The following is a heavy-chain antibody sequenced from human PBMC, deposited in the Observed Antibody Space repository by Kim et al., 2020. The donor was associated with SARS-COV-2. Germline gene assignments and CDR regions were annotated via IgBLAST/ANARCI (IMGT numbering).Heavy chain of an antibody. CDR2: MNPNSGNT. J-gene: IGHJ4*02. CDR1: GYTFTSYD. D-gene: IGHD4-17*01. Sequence: ASVKVSCKASGYTFTSYDINWVRQATGQGLEWMGWMNPNSGNTGYAQKFQGRVTMTRNTSISTAYMELSSLRSEDTAVYYCARGRDYGDYYVFWGQGTLVTVSS. CDR3: ARGRDYGDYYVF. V-gene: IGHV1-8*01.